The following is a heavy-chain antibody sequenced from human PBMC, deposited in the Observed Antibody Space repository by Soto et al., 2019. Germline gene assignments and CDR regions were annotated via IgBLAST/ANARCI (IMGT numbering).Heavy chain of an antibody. CDR1: GFTFSSYA. D-gene: IGHD2-21*02. CDR2: ISYDGSNK. V-gene: IGHV3-30-3*01. J-gene: IGHJ4*02. CDR3: ARGRGDEAFDY. Sequence: QVQLVESGGGVVQPGRSLRLSCAASGFTFSSYAMHWVRQAPGKGLEWVAVISYDGSNKYYADSVKGRFPISRDNSKNTLYLQMNSLRAEDTAVYYCARGRGDEAFDYWGQGTLVTVSS.